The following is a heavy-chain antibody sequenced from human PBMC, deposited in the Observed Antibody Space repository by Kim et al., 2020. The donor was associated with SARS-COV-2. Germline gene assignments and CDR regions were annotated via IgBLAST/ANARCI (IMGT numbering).Heavy chain of an antibody. D-gene: IGHD3-10*01. V-gene: IGHV4-39*01. CDR1: GGSISSSSYY. Sequence: SETLSLTCTVSGGSISSSSYYWGWIRQPPGKGLEWIGSIYYSGSTYYNPSLKSRVTISVDTSKNQFSLKLSSVTAADTAVYYCASYVLLWFGEFPNWFDPWGQGTLVTVSS. CDR3: ASYVLLWFGEFPNWFDP. CDR2: IYYSGST. J-gene: IGHJ5*02.